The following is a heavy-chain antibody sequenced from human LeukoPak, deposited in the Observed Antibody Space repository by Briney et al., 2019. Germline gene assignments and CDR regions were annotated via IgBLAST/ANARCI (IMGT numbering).Heavy chain of an antibody. CDR1: GGSISSGSYY. V-gene: IGHV4-61*02. Sequence: SQTLSLTCTVSGGSISSGSYYWSWIRQPAGKGLEWIGRIYTSGSTNYNPSLKSRVTISVDTSNNQFSLKLSSVTAADTAVYYCARDHEYFYDSSGYYLNWFDPWGQGTLVTASS. D-gene: IGHD3-22*01. J-gene: IGHJ5*02. CDR2: IYTSGST. CDR3: ARDHEYFYDSSGYYLNWFDP.